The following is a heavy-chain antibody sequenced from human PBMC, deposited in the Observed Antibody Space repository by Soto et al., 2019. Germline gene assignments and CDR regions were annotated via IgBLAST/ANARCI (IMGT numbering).Heavy chain of an antibody. D-gene: IGHD2-2*01. V-gene: IGHV1-18*01. CDR3: ARDEVPAANWLDP. CDR1: GYIFINYG. Sequence: ASVKVSCKASGYIFINYGITCVLQAPGQWLEWMGWISGYNGNTNYAQKFQGRVTMSTDTTTSTAYMELTSLRSDDTAVYYCARDEVPAANWLDPWGQGTLVTVSS. CDR2: ISGYNGNT. J-gene: IGHJ5*02.